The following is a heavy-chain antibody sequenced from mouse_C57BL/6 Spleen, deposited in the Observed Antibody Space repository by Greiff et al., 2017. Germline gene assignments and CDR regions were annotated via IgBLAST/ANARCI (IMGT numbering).Heavy chain of an antibody. CDR2: INPSSGYT. CDR1: GYTFTSYW. V-gene: IGHV1-7*01. CDR3: ARSYYGSSLDY. Sequence: VQLQQSGAELAKPGASVKLSCKASGYTFTSYWMHWVKQRPGQGLEWIGYINPSSGYTKSNQKFKDKATLTADKYSSTAYMQLSSLTYEVSAVYYCARSYYGSSLDYWGQGTTRTVSS. D-gene: IGHD1-1*01. J-gene: IGHJ2*01.